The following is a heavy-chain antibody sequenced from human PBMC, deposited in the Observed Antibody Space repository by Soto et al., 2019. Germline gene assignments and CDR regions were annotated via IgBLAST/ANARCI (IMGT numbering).Heavy chain of an antibody. J-gene: IGHJ6*03. CDR3: LAVAGTLYYYYMDV. D-gene: IGHD6-19*01. CDR1: GGSISSSSYY. V-gene: IGHV4-39*01. Sequence: SETLSLTCTVSGGSISSSSYYWGWIRQPPGKGLEWIGSIYYSGSTYYNPSLKSRVTISVDTSKNQFSLKLSSVTAADTAVYYCLAVAGTLYYYYMDVWGKGTTVTVSS. CDR2: IYYSGST.